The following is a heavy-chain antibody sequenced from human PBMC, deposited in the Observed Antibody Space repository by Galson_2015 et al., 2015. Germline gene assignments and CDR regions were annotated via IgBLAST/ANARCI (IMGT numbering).Heavy chain of an antibody. V-gene: IGHV3-74*01. D-gene: IGHD2-15*01. CDR2: INSDGSSI. J-gene: IGHJ3*02. CDR1: GFTFSSYW. CDR3: VRDRGCSGGSCSLAFDI. Sequence: SLRLSCAASGFTFSSYWMHWVRQAPGKGLVWVSRINSDGSSISYADSMKGRFTISRDNAKSTLYLQMNSLRAEDTAVYHCVRDRGCSGGSCSLAFDIWGQGTMVTVSS.